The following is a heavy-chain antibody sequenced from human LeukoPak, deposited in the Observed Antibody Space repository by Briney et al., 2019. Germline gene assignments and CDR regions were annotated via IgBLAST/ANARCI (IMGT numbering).Heavy chain of an antibody. D-gene: IGHD2-2*01. Sequence: PSETLSLTCAVYGGSFSGYYWSWIRQPPGKGLEWIGEINHSGSTNYNPSLKSRVTISVDTSKNQFSLKLSSVTAADTAVYYCARSRVIPAASTFDYWGQGTQVTVSS. J-gene: IGHJ4*02. CDR2: INHSGST. CDR1: GGSFSGYY. V-gene: IGHV4-34*01. CDR3: ARSRVIPAASTFDY.